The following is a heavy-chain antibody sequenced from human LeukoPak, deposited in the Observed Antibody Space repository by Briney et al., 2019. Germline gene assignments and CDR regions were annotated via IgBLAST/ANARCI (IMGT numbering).Heavy chain of an antibody. V-gene: IGHV4-30-4*01. CDR3: VRSSTYHLFDD. D-gene: IGHD2-15*01. J-gene: IGHJ4*02. CDR1: GGSISSGDSY. CDR2: IYYSGAA. Sequence: SQTLSLTCSVSGGSISSGDSYWSWIRQPPGKGLEWIGYIYYSGAAYYNPSLKSRVTISVDMSKNQFSLKLSSVTAADTAVYYCVRSSTYHLFDDWGQGTLVTVSS.